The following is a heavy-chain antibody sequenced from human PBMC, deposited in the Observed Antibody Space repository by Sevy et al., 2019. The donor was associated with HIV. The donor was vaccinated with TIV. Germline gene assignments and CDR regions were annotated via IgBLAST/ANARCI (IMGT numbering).Heavy chain of an antibody. D-gene: IGHD3-22*01. CDR3: AKFGDYDDIGGYYWYFDF. CDR1: GFIFSDYA. J-gene: IGHJ2*01. Sequence: GGSLRLSCAASGFIFSDYAMSWVRQAPGKGLEWVSSISGGDDSTYYADSVKGRFTVSRDNSKNTLYLQMNTLSAEDTALYYCAKFGDYDDIGGYYWYFDFWGRGTLVTVSS. CDR2: ISGGDDST. V-gene: IGHV3-23*01.